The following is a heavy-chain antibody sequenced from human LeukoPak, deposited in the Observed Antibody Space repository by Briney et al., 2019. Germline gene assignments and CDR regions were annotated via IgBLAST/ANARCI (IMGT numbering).Heavy chain of an antibody. CDR3: ARPRLNTAMITGAWDFDY. D-gene: IGHD5-18*01. Sequence: GESLKISYKGSGYSFTSYWINWVRQMPGKGLEWMGRIDPSDSYANYSPSFQGHVTISADKSINTAYLQWSSLKASDTAMYYCARPRLNTAMITGAWDFDYWGQGTLVTVSS. V-gene: IGHV5-10-1*01. CDR1: GYSFTSYW. J-gene: IGHJ4*02. CDR2: IDPSDSYA.